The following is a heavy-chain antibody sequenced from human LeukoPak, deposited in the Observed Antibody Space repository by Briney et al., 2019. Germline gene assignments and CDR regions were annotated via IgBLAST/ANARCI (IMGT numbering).Heavy chain of an antibody. CDR2: ILSDGSNK. V-gene: IGHV3-30*18. CDR1: GFRFSSYA. Sequence: GGSLRLSCAASGFRFSSYAMHWVRQAPGQGLEWVARILSDGSNKFYVDSVKGRFTISRDNSKNTLFLQMNSLTTEDTAIYYCAKLSDWDYVYDYWGQGTLVTVSS. D-gene: IGHD1-7*01. J-gene: IGHJ4*02. CDR3: AKLSDWDYVYDY.